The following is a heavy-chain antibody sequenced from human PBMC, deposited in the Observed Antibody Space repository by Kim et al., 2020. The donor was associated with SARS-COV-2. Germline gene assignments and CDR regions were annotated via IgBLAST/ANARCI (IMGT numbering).Heavy chain of an antibody. J-gene: IGHJ6*02. CDR3: AKVDRAIFGQYGMDV. D-gene: IGHD3-3*01. V-gene: IGHV3-30*02. Sequence: DSVKGRFTISRENSKNALYLQMNSLRAEDTAVYYCAKVDRAIFGQYGMDVWGQGTTVTVSS.